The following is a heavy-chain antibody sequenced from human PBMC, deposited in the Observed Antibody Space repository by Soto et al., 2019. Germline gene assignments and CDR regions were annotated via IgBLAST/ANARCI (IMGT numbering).Heavy chain of an antibody. V-gene: IGHV1-18*01. Sequence: ASVKVSFNTSDYTFTSHGISGVRQAPGQGVEWMGWISAYNGNTNYAQKLHGRLTMTTDTSTSTASRELRSLRSDDTAVYYCARADYGSGRYYYYYYMDVWGKGTTVSVSS. CDR3: ARADYGSGRYYYYYYMDV. J-gene: IGHJ6*03. D-gene: IGHD3-10*01. CDR2: ISAYNGNT. CDR1: DYTFTSHG.